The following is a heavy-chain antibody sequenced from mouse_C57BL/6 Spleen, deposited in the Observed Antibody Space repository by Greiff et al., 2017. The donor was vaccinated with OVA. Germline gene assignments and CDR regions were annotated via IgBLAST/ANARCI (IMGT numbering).Heavy chain of an antibody. J-gene: IGHJ4*01. CDR1: GYTFTSYW. CDR2: IDPSDSYT. D-gene: IGHD2-2*01. V-gene: IGHV1-69*01. CDR3: AGGYDGYAMDY. Sequence: QVQLQQPGAELVMPGASVKLSCKASGYTFTSYWMHWVKQRPGQGLEWIGEIDPSDSYTNYNQKFKGKSTLTVDKSSSTAYMQLSSLTSEDSAVYYCAGGYDGYAMDYWGQGTSVTVSS.